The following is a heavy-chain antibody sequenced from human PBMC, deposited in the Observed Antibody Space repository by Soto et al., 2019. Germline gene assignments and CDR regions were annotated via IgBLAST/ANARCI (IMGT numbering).Heavy chain of an antibody. CDR2: IYYSGST. Sequence: NSSETLSLTCTVSGGSISSSSYYWGWIRQPPGKGLEWIGSIYYSGSTYYNPSLKSRVTISVDTSKNQFSLKLSSVTAADTAVYYCACLNYDILTGYYFGGGEYYYYGMDVWGQGTTVTVSS. D-gene: IGHD3-9*01. CDR3: ACLNYDILTGYYFGGGEYYYYGMDV. V-gene: IGHV4-39*01. J-gene: IGHJ6*02. CDR1: GGSISSSSYY.